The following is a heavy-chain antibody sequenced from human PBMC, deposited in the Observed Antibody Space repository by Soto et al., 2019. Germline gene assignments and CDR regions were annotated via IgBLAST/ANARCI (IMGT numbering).Heavy chain of an antibody. CDR1: GYSFTSYW. CDR2: IYPGDSDT. Sequence: PGDSLKISCKGSGYSFTSYWIGWVRQMPGKGLEWMGIIYPGDSDTRYSPSFQGQVTISADKSISTAYLQWSSLKASDTAMYYCARRSMAPVTAIVSDYCFVHWGQGTLVTVSS. J-gene: IGHJ4*02. D-gene: IGHD5-18*01. V-gene: IGHV5-51*01. CDR3: ARRSMAPVTAIVSDYCFVH.